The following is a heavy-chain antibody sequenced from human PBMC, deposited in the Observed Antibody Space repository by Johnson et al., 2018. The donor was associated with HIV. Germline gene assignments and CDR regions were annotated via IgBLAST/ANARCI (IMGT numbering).Heavy chain of an antibody. D-gene: IGHD2-2*01. Sequence: EVQLVESGGDLVKPGGSLRLSCAASGFTFSSYDMHWVRQATGKGLEWVSAIGTAGDTYYADSVKGRFTISRDNSKNTLYLQMNSLRADDTAMYYCAKADTMAGDAFDIWGQGTMVTVSS. CDR1: GFTFSSYD. J-gene: IGHJ3*02. V-gene: IGHV3-13*01. CDR3: AKADTMAGDAFDI. CDR2: IGTAGDT.